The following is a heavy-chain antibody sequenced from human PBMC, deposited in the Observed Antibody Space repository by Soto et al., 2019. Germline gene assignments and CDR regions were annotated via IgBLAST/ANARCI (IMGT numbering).Heavy chain of an antibody. CDR3: ARGGVSTRTFDY. CDR2: IYPSDSDT. V-gene: IGHV5-51*01. D-gene: IGHD3-3*01. CDR1: GYNFAGYW. J-gene: IGHJ4*02. Sequence: LTISCKGSGYNFAGYWIAWVRQMPGKGLELMGIIYPSDSDTRYRPSFQGQVTISADKSISSAYLQWSSLRASDTAMYYCARGGVSTRTFDYWGQGTPVTVSS.